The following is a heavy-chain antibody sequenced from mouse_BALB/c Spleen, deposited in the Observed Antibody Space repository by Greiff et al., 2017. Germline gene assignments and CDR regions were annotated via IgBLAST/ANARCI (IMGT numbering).Heavy chain of an antibody. CDR1: GFPFSDAW. CDR3: LWTWPPMDD. V-gene: IGHV6-6*01. J-gene: IGHJ4*01. Sequence: DVKLQESGGGLVQPGGSMELCCAACGFPFSDAWMAWVRKCPEKGLEWVAEIRSKANNHATYYAESVKGRFTISRDDSKSSVYLQMNSLRAEDTGIYYALWTWPPMDDWGQGTSVTVSS. CDR2: IRSKANNHAT.